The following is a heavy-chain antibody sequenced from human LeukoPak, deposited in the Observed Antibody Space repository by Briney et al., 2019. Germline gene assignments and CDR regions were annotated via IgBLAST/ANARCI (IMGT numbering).Heavy chain of an antibody. CDR2: ISSSSSYI. V-gene: IGHV3-21*01. CDR1: GFTFSSYS. Sequence: GGSLRLSCAASGFTFSSYSMNRVRQAPGKGLEWVSSISSSSSYIYYADSVKGRFTISRDNAKNSLYLQMNSLRAEDTAVYYCARVVTVTTKLVDYWGQGTMVTVSS. J-gene: IGHJ4*02. CDR3: ARVVTVTTKLVDY. D-gene: IGHD4-17*01.